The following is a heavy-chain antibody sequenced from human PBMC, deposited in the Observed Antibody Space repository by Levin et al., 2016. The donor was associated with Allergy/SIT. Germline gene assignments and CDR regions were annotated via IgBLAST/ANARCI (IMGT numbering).Heavy chain of an antibody. CDR3: ARVIDCSSTSCYHRYYYYYYMDV. CDR1: GFTFSSYS. V-gene: IGHV3-21*01. D-gene: IGHD2-2*01. J-gene: IGHJ6*03. Sequence: GESLKISCAASGFTFSSYSMNWVRQAPGKGLEWVSSISSSSSYIYYADSVKGRFTISRDNAKNSLYLQMNSLRAEDTAVYYCARVIDCSSTSCYHRYYYYYYMDVWGKGTTVTVSS. CDR2: ISSSSSYI.